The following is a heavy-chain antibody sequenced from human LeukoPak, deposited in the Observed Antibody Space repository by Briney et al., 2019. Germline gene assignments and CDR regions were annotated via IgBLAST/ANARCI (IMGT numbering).Heavy chain of an antibody. Sequence: ASVKVSCKASGYTFTAYYIHWVRQAPGQGLEWMGWINPNRGGTNYAQKFQGRVTITRDTSISTAYMELSSLSSDDTAVYYCASLVVVTANGYFDLWGRGTLVTVSS. CDR1: GYTFTAYY. J-gene: IGHJ2*01. CDR3: ASLVVVTANGYFDL. V-gene: IGHV1-2*02. D-gene: IGHD2-21*02. CDR2: INPNRGGT.